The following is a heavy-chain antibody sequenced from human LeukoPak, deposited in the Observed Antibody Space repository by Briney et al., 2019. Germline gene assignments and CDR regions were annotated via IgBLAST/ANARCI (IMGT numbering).Heavy chain of an antibody. CDR1: GFTFSSYG. CDR2: ISYDGSNK. D-gene: IGHD3-10*01. CDR3: AKASYYYGSGSPRLDYYGMDV. J-gene: IGHJ6*04. V-gene: IGHV3-30*18. Sequence: GGSLRLSCAASGFTFSSYGMHWVRQAPGKGLEGVAVISYDGSNKYYADSVKGRFTISRDNSKNTLYLQMNSLRAEDTAVYYCAKASYYYGSGSPRLDYYGMDVWGKGTTVTVSS.